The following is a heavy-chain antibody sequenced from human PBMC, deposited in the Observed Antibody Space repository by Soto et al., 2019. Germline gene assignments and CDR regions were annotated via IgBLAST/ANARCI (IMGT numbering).Heavy chain of an antibody. CDR1: GYAFTTYG. CDR3: ARGRYGDY. CDR2: ISAHNGNT. Sequence: QVHLVQSGAEVKKPGASVKVSCKGSGYAFTTYGITWVRQAPGQGLEWMGWISAHNGNTNYAQKLQGRVSVTRDTSTSTAYMELRSLRSDDTAVYYCARGRYGDYWGQGALVTVSS. J-gene: IGHJ4*02. V-gene: IGHV1-18*01. D-gene: IGHD1-1*01.